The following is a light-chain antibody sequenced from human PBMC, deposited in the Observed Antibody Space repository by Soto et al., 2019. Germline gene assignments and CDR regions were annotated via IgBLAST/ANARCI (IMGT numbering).Light chain of an antibody. J-gene: IGKJ1*01. V-gene: IGKV3-20*01. Sequence: EIVLTQSPGTLSLSPGERATLSCRASQSLSSTYLDWYQQKPGQAPRLLIYGASNRATGIPDRFSGSGSGTDFTLTINRQEPEDFAVYYCQQDGSSPLTFGQGTKVDIK. CDR3: QQDGSSPLT. CDR2: GAS. CDR1: QSLSSTY.